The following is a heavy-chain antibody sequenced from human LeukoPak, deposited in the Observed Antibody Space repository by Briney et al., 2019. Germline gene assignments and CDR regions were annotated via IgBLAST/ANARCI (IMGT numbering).Heavy chain of an antibody. D-gene: IGHD2-15*01. Sequence: SVTVSCKSSGGTFNNSAISWVRQAPGKGLEGLGGIMTLFGTAGYAQKFQGRVTLAKDESTRTVYLELSSLTSDDTGVYYSVRNVHGGYGSGWFDTWGQGTLVSVSS. J-gene: IGHJ5*02. CDR1: GGTFNNSA. V-gene: IGHV1-69*05. CDR3: VRNVHGGYGSGWFDT. CDR2: IMTLFGTA.